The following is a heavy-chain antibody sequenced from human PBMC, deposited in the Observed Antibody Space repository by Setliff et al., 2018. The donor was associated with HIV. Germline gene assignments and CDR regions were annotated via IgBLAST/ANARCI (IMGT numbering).Heavy chain of an antibody. J-gene: IGHJ4*02. CDR2: INHSGST. D-gene: IGHD1-26*01. V-gene: IGHV4-34*01. CDR3: ARELRYNIMGANGHYFDY. Sequence: SETLSLTCAVCGGSFSEHYWTWIRQPPGKGLEWIGEINHSGSTNYNSSLKSRVTISVDTSKKQFSLKLSSVTGADTAVYYCARELRYNIMGANGHYFDYWGQGIMVTVS. CDR1: GGSFSEHY.